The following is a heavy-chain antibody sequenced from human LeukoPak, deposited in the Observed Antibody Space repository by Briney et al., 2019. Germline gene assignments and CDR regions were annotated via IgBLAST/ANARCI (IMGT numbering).Heavy chain of an antibody. CDR3: ARDITMVRGVIITPGYFDY. Sequence: PGGSLRLSCAASGFVFSTHSMNWVRKAPGKGLEWVSSISSSSSYIYYEDSVKGRLTISRDNAKNSLYLQMNSLRAEDTAVYYCARDITMVRGVIITPGYFDYWGQGTLVTVSS. CDR2: ISSSSSYI. D-gene: IGHD3-10*01. CDR1: GFVFSTHS. V-gene: IGHV3-21*01. J-gene: IGHJ4*02.